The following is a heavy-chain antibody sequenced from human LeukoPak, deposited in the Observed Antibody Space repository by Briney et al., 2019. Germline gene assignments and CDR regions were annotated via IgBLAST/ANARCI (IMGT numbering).Heavy chain of an antibody. CDR2: ISGDGGST. J-gene: IGHJ4*02. Sequence: PGGSLRLSCAASGFTFSSYEMNWVRQAPGKGLEWVSLISGDGGSTYYADSVKGRFTISRDNSKTSLYLQMNSLRTEDTALYYCAKDMSGYSGYGYWGQGTLVTVSS. CDR3: AKDMSGYSGYGY. V-gene: IGHV3-43*02. CDR1: GFTFSSYE. D-gene: IGHD5-12*01.